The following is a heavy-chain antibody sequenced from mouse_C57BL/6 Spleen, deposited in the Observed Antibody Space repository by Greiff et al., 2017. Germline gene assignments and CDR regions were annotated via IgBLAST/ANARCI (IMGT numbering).Heavy chain of an antibody. D-gene: IGHD1-1*01. J-gene: IGHJ4*01. V-gene: IGHV5-9*01. Sequence: EVQLVESGGGLVKPGGSLKLSCAASGFTFSSYTMSWVRQTPEKRLEWVATISGGGGNTYYPDSVKGRFTISRDNAKNTLYLQMSSLRSEDTALYYCARSLATEGLDYWGQGTSVTVSS. CDR2: ISGGGGNT. CDR1: GFTFSSYT. CDR3: ARSLATEGLDY.